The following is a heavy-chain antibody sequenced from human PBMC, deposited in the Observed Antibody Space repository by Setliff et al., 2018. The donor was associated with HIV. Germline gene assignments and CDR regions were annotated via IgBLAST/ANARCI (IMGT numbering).Heavy chain of an antibody. D-gene: IGHD7-27*01. J-gene: IGHJ4*02. Sequence: SETLSLTCSVSGGSIRTGGYYWSWIRQHAGEGLEWIGYIYNSGSTFYNPSLESRLTMSLDPSKNQFSLKLGSVTAADTAVYYCAKLGDSTGVYSYFDYWGQGMLVTVSS. CDR3: AKLGDSTGVYSYFDY. CDR2: IYNSGST. V-gene: IGHV4-31*02. CDR1: GGSIRTGGYY.